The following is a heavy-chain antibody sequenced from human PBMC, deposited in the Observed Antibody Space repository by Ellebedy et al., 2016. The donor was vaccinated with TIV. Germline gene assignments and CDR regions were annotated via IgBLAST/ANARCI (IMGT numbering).Heavy chain of an antibody. CDR3: ARQRGYCSSTICRGWFNP. V-gene: IGHV4-34*01. CDR2: INHSGST. CDR1: GGSFSGYY. J-gene: IGHJ5*02. Sequence: SETLSLTXAVYGGSFSGYYWSWIRQPPGKGLEWIGEINHSGSTNYNPSLKSRVTISVDTSKNQFSLKLSSVTAADTAVYYCARQRGYCSSTICRGWFNPWGQGTLVTVSS. D-gene: IGHD2-2*01.